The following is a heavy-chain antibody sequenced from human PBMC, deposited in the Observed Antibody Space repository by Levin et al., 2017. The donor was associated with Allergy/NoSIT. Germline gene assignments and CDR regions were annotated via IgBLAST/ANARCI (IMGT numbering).Heavy chain of an antibody. Sequence: SQTLSLTCTVSGDSVRSSNYYWSWIRQPPGKGLEWIGYVSYSGNTKSNPSLESRVTISLDTSKNLFSLKVTSVTAADPAVYSCARAYYDSWSGYYDSWGQGTLVTVSS. J-gene: IGHJ4*02. V-gene: IGHV4-61*01. CDR1: GDSVRSSNYY. D-gene: IGHD3-3*01. CDR2: VSYSGNT. CDR3: ARAYYDSWSGYYDS.